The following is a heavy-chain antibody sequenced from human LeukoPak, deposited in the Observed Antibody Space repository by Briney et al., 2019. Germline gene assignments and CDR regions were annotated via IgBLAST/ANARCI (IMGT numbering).Heavy chain of an antibody. CDR1: GFTISSYW. V-gene: IGHV3-30-3*01. J-gene: IGHJ4*02. D-gene: IGHD6-25*01. Sequence: PGGSLRLSCVASGFTISSYWMHWVRQAPDKGLDWVAEISSDGNKEFYADSVKGRFIISRDNSKNTVFLQMNSLRGEDTAVYYCVRDFSGKWSLEYWGQGTLVTVSS. CDR2: ISSDGNKE. CDR3: VRDFSGKWSLEY.